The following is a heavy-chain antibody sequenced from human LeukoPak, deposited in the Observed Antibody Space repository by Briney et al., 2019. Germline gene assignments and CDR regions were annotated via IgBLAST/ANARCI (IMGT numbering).Heavy chain of an antibody. J-gene: IGHJ4*02. CDR3: ATLTYYYDSSGYYNDY. CDR1: GFTFSNYA. D-gene: IGHD3-22*01. V-gene: IGHV3-23*01. Sequence: TGGSLRLSCAASGFTFSNYAMSWVRQAPGKGLEWVSAISGSGDNTYYADSVKGRFTVSRDNSENTLYLQMNSLRAEDTAVYYCATLTYYYDSSGYYNDYWGQGTLVTVSS. CDR2: ISGSGDNT.